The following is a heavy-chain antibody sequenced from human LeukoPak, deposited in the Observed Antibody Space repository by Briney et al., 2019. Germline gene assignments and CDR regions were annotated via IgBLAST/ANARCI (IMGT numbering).Heavy chain of an antibody. Sequence: SGGSLRLSCAASGFTFSNYWMHWVRHAPGKGLVWVSRINRDGSSTSYADSVKGRFTISRDNAKNTLYLQMNSLRAEDTAVYYCARGGGYSYGSFDYWGQGTLVTVSS. J-gene: IGHJ4*02. CDR2: INRDGSST. D-gene: IGHD5-18*01. CDR1: GFTFSNYW. V-gene: IGHV3-74*01. CDR3: ARGGGYSYGSFDY.